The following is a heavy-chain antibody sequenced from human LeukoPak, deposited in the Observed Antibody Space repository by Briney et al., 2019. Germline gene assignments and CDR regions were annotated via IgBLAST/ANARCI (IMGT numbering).Heavy chain of an antibody. CDR1: GGTFSSHA. CDR2: IIPISGTA. Sequence: SVKVSCKASGGTFSSHAISWVRQAPGQVLEWMGGIIPISGTANYAQKFQDRVTITADESTSTAYMELASLGSEDTAVYYCARETYDSGIHNYFYGMDIWGKGTTVTVSS. J-gene: IGHJ6*04. V-gene: IGHV1-69*13. D-gene: IGHD3-10*01. CDR3: ARETYDSGIHNYFYGMDI.